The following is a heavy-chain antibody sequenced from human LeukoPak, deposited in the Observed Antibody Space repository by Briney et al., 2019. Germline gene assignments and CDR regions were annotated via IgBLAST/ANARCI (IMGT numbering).Heavy chain of an antibody. V-gene: IGHV3-21*01. CDR1: GFTFSSYG. J-gene: IGHJ6*03. CDR2: ISSSSSYI. Sequence: PGGSLRLSCAASGFTFSSYGMHWVRQAPGKGLEWVPSISSSSSYIYYADSVKGRFTISRDNAKNSLYLQMNSLRAEDTAVYYCARDPYYYGSGRAYYYMDVWGKGTTVTISS. CDR3: ARDPYYYGSGRAYYYMDV. D-gene: IGHD3-10*01.